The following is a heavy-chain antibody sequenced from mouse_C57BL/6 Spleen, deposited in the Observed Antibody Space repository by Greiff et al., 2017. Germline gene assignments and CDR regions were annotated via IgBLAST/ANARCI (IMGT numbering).Heavy chain of an antibody. CDR2: ISYDGSN. Sequence: EVKLQESGPGLVKPSQSLSLTCSVTGYSITSGYYWNWIRQFPGNKLEWMGYISYDGSNNYNPSLKNRISITRDTSKNQFFLKLNSVTTEDTATYYCARCNYGNAMDYWGQGTSVTVSS. CDR1: GYSITSGYY. J-gene: IGHJ4*01. V-gene: IGHV3-6*01. D-gene: IGHD2-1*01. CDR3: ARCNYGNAMDY.